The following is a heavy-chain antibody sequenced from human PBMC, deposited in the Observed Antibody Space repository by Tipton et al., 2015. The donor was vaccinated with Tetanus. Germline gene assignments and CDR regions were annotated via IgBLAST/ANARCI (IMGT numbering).Heavy chain of an antibody. J-gene: IGHJ4*02. CDR1: GASISNSSSY. Sequence: LRLSCTVSGASISNSSSYWGWIRQSPGKGLEWIGNIYFSGSTYYNPSLKSRVTISVDTSKNQFSLRPNSVTAADTAVYYCAKLFRVRARGITMVVVVPPGYFDYWGQGTLVTVSS. V-gene: IGHV4-39*01. CDR3: AKLFRVRARGITMVVVVPPGYFDY. D-gene: IGHD3-22*01. CDR2: IYFSGST.